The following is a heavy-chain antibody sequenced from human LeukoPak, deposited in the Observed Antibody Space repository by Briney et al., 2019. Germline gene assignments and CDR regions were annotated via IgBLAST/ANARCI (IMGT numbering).Heavy chain of an antibody. CDR2: IIPIFGTA. CDR1: GGTFSSYA. CDR3: ARAGYSSSWYVGGWFDP. Sequence: SVKVSCKASGGTFSSYAISWVRQAPGQGLEWMGGIIPIFGTANYAQKFQGRVTTTTDESTSTAYMELSSLRSEDTAVYYCARAGYSSSWYVGGWFDPWGQGTLVTVSS. V-gene: IGHV1-69*05. J-gene: IGHJ5*02. D-gene: IGHD6-13*01.